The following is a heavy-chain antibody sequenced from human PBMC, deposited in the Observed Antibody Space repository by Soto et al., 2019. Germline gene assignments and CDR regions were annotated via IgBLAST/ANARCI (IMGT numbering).Heavy chain of an antibody. CDR2: INPSGSST. Sequence: ASVKVSCKASGYTVSTYYMHWLRHAPGQELEWMGIINPSGSSTTYSQNFQGRVTMTRDTSTTTLFMELSSLRSEDTAVYYCARDRSGYSSGWGAFDIWGQGQMVTVSS. CDR1: GYTVSTYY. CDR3: ARDRSGYSSGWGAFDI. D-gene: IGHD6-19*01. J-gene: IGHJ3*02. V-gene: IGHV1-46*01.